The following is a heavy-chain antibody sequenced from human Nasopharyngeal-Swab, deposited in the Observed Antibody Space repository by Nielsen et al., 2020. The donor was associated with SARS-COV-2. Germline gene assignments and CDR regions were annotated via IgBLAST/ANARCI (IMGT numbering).Heavy chain of an antibody. J-gene: IGHJ6*02. Sequence: GGSLRLSCAASGFTFSSYRMSWVRQATGKGLEWVANIKQDGSEKYYVDSVKGRFTLSRDNAKNSLYLQMNSLRAEDTAVYYCARERSGSYWYYYYYGMDVWGQGTTVTVSS. CDR2: IKQDGSEK. D-gene: IGHD3-10*01. CDR3: ARERSGSYWYYYYYGMDV. V-gene: IGHV3-7*01. CDR1: GFTFSSYR.